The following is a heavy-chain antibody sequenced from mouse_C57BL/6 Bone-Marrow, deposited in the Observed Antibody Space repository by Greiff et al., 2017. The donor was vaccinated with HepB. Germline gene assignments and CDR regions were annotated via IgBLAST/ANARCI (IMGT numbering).Heavy chain of an antibody. CDR3: ARPDYGSSYGFAC. V-gene: IGHV5-12*01. J-gene: IGHJ3*01. Sequence: EVKLVESGGGLVQPGGSLKLSCAASGFTFSDYYMYWVRQTPEKRLEWVAYISNGGGSTYYPDTVKGRFTISRDNAKNTLYLQMSRLKSEDTAMYYCARPDYGSSYGFACWGQGTLVTVSA. D-gene: IGHD1-1*01. CDR1: GFTFSDYY. CDR2: ISNGGGST.